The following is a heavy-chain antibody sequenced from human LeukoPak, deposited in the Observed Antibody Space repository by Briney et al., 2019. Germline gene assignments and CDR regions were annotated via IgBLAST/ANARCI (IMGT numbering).Heavy chain of an antibody. J-gene: IGHJ4*02. CDR2: LYEGETT. D-gene: IGHD1-1*01. V-gene: IGHV4-38-2*02. Sequence: SETLSLTCTVSGYSITGGHYWGWIRQPPGKGLEWIGSLYEGETTHYNPSLKTRLTISLDTSKKQFSLRLSSVTAADTAVYYCGSNWSDFDYWGQGILVTVSS. CDR3: GSNWSDFDY. CDR1: GYSITGGHY.